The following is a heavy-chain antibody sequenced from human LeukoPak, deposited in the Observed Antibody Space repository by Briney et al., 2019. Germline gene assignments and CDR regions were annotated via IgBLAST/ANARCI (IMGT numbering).Heavy chain of an antibody. D-gene: IGHD2-15*01. V-gene: IGHV3-23*01. CDR1: GFTFSSYA. J-gene: IGHJ4*02. Sequence: GGSLRLSCAASGFTFSSYAMSWVRQAPGKGLEWVSAIGGSGGSTYYADSVKGRFTISRDNSKNTLYLQMNSLRAEDTAVYYCARDRGYCSGGSCYSDRWGQGTLVTVSS. CDR2: IGGSGGST. CDR3: ARDRGYCSGGSCYSDR.